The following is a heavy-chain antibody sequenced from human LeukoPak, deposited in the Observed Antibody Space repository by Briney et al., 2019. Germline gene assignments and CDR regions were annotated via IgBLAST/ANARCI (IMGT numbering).Heavy chain of an antibody. V-gene: IGHV1-69*05. Sequence: ASVKVSCKASGGTFSSYAISWVRQAPGQGLEWMGRIIPIFGTANYAQKFQGRVTITTDESTSTAYMALSSLRSEVTAVYYCARAPPKLWKYFDYWGQGTLVTVSS. CDR2: IIPIFGTA. CDR3: ARAPPKLWKYFDY. CDR1: GGTFSSYA. D-gene: IGHD1-1*01. J-gene: IGHJ4*02.